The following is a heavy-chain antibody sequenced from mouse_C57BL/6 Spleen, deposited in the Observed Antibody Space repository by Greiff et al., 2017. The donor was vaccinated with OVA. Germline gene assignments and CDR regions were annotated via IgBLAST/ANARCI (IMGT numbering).Heavy chain of an antibody. CDR1: GYTFTTYP. CDR2: FHPYNDDT. J-gene: IGHJ4*01. V-gene: IGHV1-47*01. CDR3: ARRGAYYGSSYDYAMDY. Sequence: QVQLQQSGAELVKPGASVKMSCKASGYTFTTYPIEWMKQNHGKSLEWIGNFHPYNDDTKYNEKFKGKATLTVEKSSSTVYLELSRLTSDDSAVYYCARRGAYYGSSYDYAMDYWGQGTSGTVAS. D-gene: IGHD1-1*01.